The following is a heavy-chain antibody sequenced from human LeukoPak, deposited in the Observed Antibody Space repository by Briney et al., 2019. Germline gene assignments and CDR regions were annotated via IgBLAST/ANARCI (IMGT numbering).Heavy chain of an antibody. Sequence: GGSLRLSCAASGFAFSSYAMSWVRQAPGKGLEWVSAISGSGGSTYYADSVKGRFTISRDNSRNTLYLQMNSLRAEDTAVYYCAKDPFYCTNGVCSQYYFDYWGQGTLVTVSS. CDR3: AKDPFYCTNGVCSQYYFDY. CDR1: GFAFSSYA. CDR2: ISGSGGST. D-gene: IGHD2-8*01. V-gene: IGHV3-23*01. J-gene: IGHJ4*02.